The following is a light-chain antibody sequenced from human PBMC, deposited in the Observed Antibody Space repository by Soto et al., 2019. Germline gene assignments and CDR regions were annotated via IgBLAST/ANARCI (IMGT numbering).Light chain of an antibody. CDR1: QSVSSSF. V-gene: IGKV3-20*01. J-gene: IGKJ1*01. Sequence: EIVLTQSPGTLSLSPGERATLLCRASQSVSSSFLAWYKQRPGQAPRVLIYGASIRATGIPDRFSGSGSGADFTLTISRLEPEDFAVYYCQQYDSSRTFGLGTKVEMK. CDR3: QQYDSSRT. CDR2: GAS.